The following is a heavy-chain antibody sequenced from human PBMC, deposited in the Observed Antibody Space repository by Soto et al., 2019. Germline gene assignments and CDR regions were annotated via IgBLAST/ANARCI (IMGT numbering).Heavy chain of an antibody. D-gene: IGHD5-18*01. Sequence: PSETLSLTCTVSGGSITSYYWSWIRQPPGKGLEWIGYFYYTGSTDHNPSLASRVTMSVDTSKNQFSLKLSSVTAADTAVYYCARRYGTSMDVWGQGTTVTVSS. CDR3: ARRYGTSMDV. V-gene: IGHV4-59*01. J-gene: IGHJ6*02. CDR2: FYYTGST. CDR1: GGSITSYY.